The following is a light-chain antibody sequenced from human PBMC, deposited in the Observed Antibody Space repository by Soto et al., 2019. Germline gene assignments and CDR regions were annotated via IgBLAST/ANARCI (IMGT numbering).Light chain of an antibody. CDR2: DAS. CDR1: QSVRNNY. V-gene: IGKV3D-20*02. CDR3: QQRSNWPPDT. Sequence: EIVLTQSPGTLSLSPGERATLSCRASQSVRNNYLAWYQQKPGQAPRLLIYDASSRATGIPDRFSGGGSGTDFTLTISRLEPEDFAVYYCQQRSNWPPDTFGQGTRLEIK. J-gene: IGKJ5*01.